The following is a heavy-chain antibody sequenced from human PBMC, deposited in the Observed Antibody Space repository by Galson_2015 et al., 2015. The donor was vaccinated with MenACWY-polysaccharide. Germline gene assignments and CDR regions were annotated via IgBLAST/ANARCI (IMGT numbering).Heavy chain of an antibody. J-gene: IGHJ5*02. CDR1: GFTFSSYS. D-gene: IGHD3-22*01. V-gene: IGHV3-21*01. CDR3: ATTYYYDSSGYYYPVRGWFDP. Sequence: SLRLSCAASGFTFSSYSMNWVRQAPGKGLEWVSSISSSSSYIYYADSVKGRFTISRDNAKNSLYLQMNSLRAEDTAVYYCATTYYYDSSGYYYPVRGWFDPWGQGTLVTVSS. CDR2: ISSSSSYI.